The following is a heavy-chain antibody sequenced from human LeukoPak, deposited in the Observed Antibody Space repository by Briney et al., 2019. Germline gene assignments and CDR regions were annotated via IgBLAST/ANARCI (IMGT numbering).Heavy chain of an antibody. CDR2: INPSSGST. V-gene: IGHV1-46*01. CDR3: ARGRIPATRSYFDY. J-gene: IGHJ4*02. CDR1: GYTFTTYY. Sequence: ASVKVSCKASGYTFTTYYMHWVRQAPGQGLEWMGIINPSSGSTTYAQSFQGRVTMTRDTSTTTVYMELSSLRSEDMAVYYCARGRIPATRSYFDYWGQGTLVTVSS. D-gene: IGHD6-13*01.